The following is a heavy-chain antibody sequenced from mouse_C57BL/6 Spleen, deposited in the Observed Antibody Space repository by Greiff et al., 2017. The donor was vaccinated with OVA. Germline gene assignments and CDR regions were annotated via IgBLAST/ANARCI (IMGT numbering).Heavy chain of an antibody. CDR3: ARANWDEGGY. Sequence: EVQLQQSGPELVKPGASVKISCKASGYTFTDYYMNWVKQSHGKSLEWIGDINPNNGGTSYNQKFKGKATLTVDKSSSTAYMELRSLTSEDSAVYYCARANWDEGGYWGQGTTLTVSS. V-gene: IGHV1-26*01. D-gene: IGHD4-1*01. CDR1: GYTFTDYY. CDR2: INPNNGGT. J-gene: IGHJ2*01.